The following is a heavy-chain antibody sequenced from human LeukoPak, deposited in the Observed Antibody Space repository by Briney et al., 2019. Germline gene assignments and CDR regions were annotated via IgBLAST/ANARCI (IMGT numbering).Heavy chain of an antibody. Sequence: GGSLRLSCAASGFTFSNYWVHWVRQAPGKGLVWVSRINTDGRSISYADSVKGRFTISRDNSKNTLYLQMNSLRAEDTAVYYCAKVWTSAGRTMDVWGQGTTVTVSS. J-gene: IGHJ6*02. CDR3: AKVWTSAGRTMDV. D-gene: IGHD6-13*01. V-gene: IGHV3-74*01. CDR1: GFTFSNYW. CDR2: INTDGRSI.